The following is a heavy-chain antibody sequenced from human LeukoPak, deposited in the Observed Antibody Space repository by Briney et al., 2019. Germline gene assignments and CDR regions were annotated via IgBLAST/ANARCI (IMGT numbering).Heavy chain of an antibody. CDR2: INHSGST. CDR3: ARGKIFGVVPAYYMDV. D-gene: IGHD3-3*01. V-gene: IGHV4-34*01. J-gene: IGHJ6*03. CDR1: GESFSGYY. Sequence: PSETLSLTCAVYGESFSGYYWSWIRQPPGKGLEWIGEINHSGSTNYNPSLKSRVTISVDTSKNQFSLKLSSVTAADTAVYYCARGKIFGVVPAYYMDVWGKGTTVTVSS.